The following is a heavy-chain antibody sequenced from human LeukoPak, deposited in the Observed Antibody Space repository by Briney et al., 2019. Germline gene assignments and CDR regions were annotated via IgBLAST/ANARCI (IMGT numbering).Heavy chain of an antibody. CDR2: ISSSSSTI. Sequence: GGSPRLSCAASGFTFSSYSMNWVRQAPGKGLEWVSYISSSSSTIYYADSVKGRFTISRDIAKNSLYLQMNSLRAEDTAVYYCASTYGDYPLFDYWGQGTLVTVSS. D-gene: IGHD4-17*01. CDR1: GFTFSSYS. V-gene: IGHV3-48*01. CDR3: ASTYGDYPLFDY. J-gene: IGHJ4*02.